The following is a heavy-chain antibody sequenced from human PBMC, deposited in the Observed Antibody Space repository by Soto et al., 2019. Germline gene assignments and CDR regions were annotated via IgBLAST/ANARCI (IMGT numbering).Heavy chain of an antibody. D-gene: IGHD3-22*01. CDR2: FIPIFRTL. Sequence: QVQLIQSEAEVKKPGSSVRVSCTASGGIFGSHGFSWVRQAPGQRLEWVGGFIPIFRTLTYTEKFQARVRIAADESTNTVYLDLSSLTSDGTAVYYCVRDRRIYYSDPHDEFVASDYDVWGQGTMVSVSS. J-gene: IGHJ3*01. CDR1: GGIFGSHG. CDR3: VRDRRIYYSDPHDEFVASDYDV. V-gene: IGHV1-69*19.